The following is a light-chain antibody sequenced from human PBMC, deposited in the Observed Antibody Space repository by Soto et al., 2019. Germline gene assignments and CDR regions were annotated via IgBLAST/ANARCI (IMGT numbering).Light chain of an antibody. J-gene: IGLJ3*02. CDR3: QAYDNSLGVFVL. CDR2: DVS. CDR1: SSDVGRYDY. V-gene: IGLV2-11*01. Sequence: HSALTQPRSVSGSPGQSVTISCTGTSSDVGRYDYVSWYQQHPGKAPKLIIYDVSERPSGVPDRFSGSKFGNTASLTISGLQAEDEADYYCQAYDNSLGVFVLFGGGTQLTVL.